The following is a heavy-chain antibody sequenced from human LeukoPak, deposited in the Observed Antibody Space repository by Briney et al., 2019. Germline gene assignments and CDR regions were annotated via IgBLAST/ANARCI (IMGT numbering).Heavy chain of an antibody. Sequence: PGGSLRLSCAASGFTFSNYAMSWVRQAPGKGLEWVSAISGNDGTTYYADSVKGRFTISRDNSKTTLYLQMNSLRAEDTAVYYCAKDQDTYFGDDWFDPWGQGTLVTVSS. V-gene: IGHV3-23*01. CDR2: ISGNDGTT. CDR1: GFTFSNYA. CDR3: AKDQDTYFGDDWFDP. D-gene: IGHD3-10*01. J-gene: IGHJ5*02.